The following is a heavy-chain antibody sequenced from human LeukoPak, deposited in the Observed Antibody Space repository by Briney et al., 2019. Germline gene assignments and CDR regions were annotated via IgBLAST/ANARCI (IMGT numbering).Heavy chain of an antibody. V-gene: IGHV1-2*02. J-gene: IGHJ4*02. CDR3: ARVSTIFTGSAYYYYFDY. CDR2: INPNSGDT. Sequence: ASVKVSCKASGYTFTGYYIHWVRQAPGQGLEWMGWINPNSGDTNYAQQLQGRVTMTGDTSISTAYMEMNRLGSDDTAVYYSARVSTIFTGSAYYYYFDYWGQGTLVTVSS. D-gene: IGHD3-22*01. CDR1: GYTFTGYY.